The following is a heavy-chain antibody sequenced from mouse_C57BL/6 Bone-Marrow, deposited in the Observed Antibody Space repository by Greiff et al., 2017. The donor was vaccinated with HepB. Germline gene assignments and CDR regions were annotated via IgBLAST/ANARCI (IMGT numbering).Heavy chain of an antibody. CDR3: TRDIYYYAMDY. J-gene: IGHJ4*01. CDR1: GYTFTDYE. Sequence: VQLQQSGAELVRPGASVTLSCKASGYTFTDYEMHWVKQTPVRGLEWIGAIDPETGGTAYNQKFKGKAILTADKSSSTAYIVLRILTSEDSAVYYCTRDIYYYAMDYWGQGTSVTVSS. CDR2: IDPETGGT. V-gene: IGHV1-15*01.